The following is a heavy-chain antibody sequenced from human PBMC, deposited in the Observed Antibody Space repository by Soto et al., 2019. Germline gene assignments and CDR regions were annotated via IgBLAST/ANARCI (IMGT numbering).Heavy chain of an antibody. J-gene: IGHJ6*02. D-gene: IGHD3-10*01. V-gene: IGHV3-43*01. CDR2: ISWDGGST. CDR1: GFTFDDYT. CDR3: AKAFYGSGPYNDCMDV. Sequence: GGSLRLSCAASGFTFDDYTMHWVRQAPGKGLEWVSLISWDGGSTYYADSVKGRFTISRDNSKNSLYLQMNSLRTEDTALYYCAKAFYGSGPYNDCMDVWGQGTTVTVSS.